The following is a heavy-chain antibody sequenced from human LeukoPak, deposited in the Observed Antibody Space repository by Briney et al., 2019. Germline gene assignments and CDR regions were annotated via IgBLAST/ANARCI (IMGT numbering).Heavy chain of an antibody. Sequence: GRSLRLSCAASGFTFSSSGIHWVRQALGKGVGWVAVIWYDGSNKYYADSVKGRFTISRDNSKTTLYLQMNSLRAEDTAVYYCASTSSWTDYWGQGTLVTVSS. J-gene: IGHJ4*02. CDR1: GFTFSSSG. CDR2: IWYDGSNK. V-gene: IGHV3-33*01. CDR3: ASTSSWTDY. D-gene: IGHD6-13*01.